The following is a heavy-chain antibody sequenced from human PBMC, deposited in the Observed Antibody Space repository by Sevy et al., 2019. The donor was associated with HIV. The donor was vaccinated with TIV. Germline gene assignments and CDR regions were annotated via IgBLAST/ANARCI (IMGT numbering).Heavy chain of an antibody. Sequence: ASAKVSCKASGYTFTSYAMHWVRQAPGQRLEWMGWINAGNGNTKYSQKFQGRVTITRDTSASTAYMELSSLRSEDTAVYYCARDNRGEQLEPNWFDPWGQGTLVTVSS. CDR2: INAGNGNT. V-gene: IGHV1-3*01. D-gene: IGHD6-6*01. J-gene: IGHJ5*02. CDR1: GYTFTSYA. CDR3: ARDNRGEQLEPNWFDP.